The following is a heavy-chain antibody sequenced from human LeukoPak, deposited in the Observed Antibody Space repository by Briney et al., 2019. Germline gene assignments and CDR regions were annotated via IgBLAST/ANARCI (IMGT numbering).Heavy chain of an antibody. J-gene: IGHJ5*02. V-gene: IGHV3-30-3*01. Sequence: PGGSLRLSCAASGFTFSSYAMHWVRQAPGKGLEWVAVISYDGSNKYYADSVKGRFTISRDNSKNTVYLQMNSLRAEDTAVYYCARPLAPRTYNWFDPWGQGTLVTVSS. D-gene: IGHD6-6*01. CDR3: ARPLAPRTYNWFDP. CDR1: GFTFSSYA. CDR2: ISYDGSNK.